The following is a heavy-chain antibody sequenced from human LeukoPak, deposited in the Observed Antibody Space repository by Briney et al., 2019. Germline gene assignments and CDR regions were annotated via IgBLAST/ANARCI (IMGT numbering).Heavy chain of an antibody. J-gene: IGHJ5*02. Sequence: SETLSLTCTVSGGSISSSSYYWGWIRQPPGKGLEWIGYIYYSGSTNYNPSLKSRVTISVDTSKNQFSLKLSSVTAADTAVYYCARETRSTTVWLFDPWGQGTLVTVSS. CDR2: IYYSGST. CDR1: GGSISSSSYY. V-gene: IGHV4-61*01. CDR3: ARETRSTTVWLFDP. D-gene: IGHD4-17*01.